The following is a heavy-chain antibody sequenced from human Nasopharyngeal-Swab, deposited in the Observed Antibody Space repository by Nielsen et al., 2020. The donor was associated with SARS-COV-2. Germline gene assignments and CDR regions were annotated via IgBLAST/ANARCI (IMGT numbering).Heavy chain of an antibody. Sequence: GGSLRLSCAASGFTFSSYAISWVRQAPGKGLEWVSAIRGSGGSTYYADSVKGRFTISRDNSKNTLYLQMNSLRAEDTAVYYCAKLGYGGFDYWGQGTLVTVSS. CDR2: IRGSGGST. D-gene: IGHD2-2*03. V-gene: IGHV3-23*01. J-gene: IGHJ4*02. CDR1: GFTFSSYA. CDR3: AKLGYGGFDY.